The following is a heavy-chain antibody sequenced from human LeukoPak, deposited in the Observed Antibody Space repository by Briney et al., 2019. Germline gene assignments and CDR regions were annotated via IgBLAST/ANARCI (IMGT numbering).Heavy chain of an antibody. CDR2: INYSGNS. Sequence: SETLSLTCIVSGDSISTDHWSRIRQPPGKGLEWIGYINYSGNSEYNPSLKSRVTISVDRSKNQVSLKMRSVTAADTAVYYCARLDCISDTCYNYWALGALVTVSS. CDR3: ARLDCISDTCYNY. V-gene: IGHV4-59*08. J-gene: IGHJ4*02. D-gene: IGHD2-21*01. CDR1: GDSISTDH.